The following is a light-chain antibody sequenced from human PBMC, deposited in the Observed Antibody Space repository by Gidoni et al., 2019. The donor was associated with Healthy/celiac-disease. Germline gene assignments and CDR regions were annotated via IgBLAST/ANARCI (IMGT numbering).Light chain of an antibody. J-gene: IGKJ2*04. CDR3: QQSYSTPRCS. CDR1: QSISSY. CDR2: AAS. Sequence: SVGDRVTITCRASQSISSYLNWYQQKPGKAPKLLIYAASSLQSGVPSRFSGSGSGTDFTLTISSLQPEDFATYYCQQSYSTPRCSFGQGTKLEIK. V-gene: IGKV1-39*01.